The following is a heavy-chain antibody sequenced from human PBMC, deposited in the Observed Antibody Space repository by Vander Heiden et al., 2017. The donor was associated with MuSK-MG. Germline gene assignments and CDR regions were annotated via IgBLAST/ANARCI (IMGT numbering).Heavy chain of an antibody. Sequence: QVQLQESGPGLVKPSETLSLTCTVSGGSISSYYWSWIRQPPGKGLEWIGYIYYSGSTNYNPALKSRVTISVDTSKNQFSLKLSSVTAADTAVYYCARTYYGSGSYRVWGQGTTVTVSS. J-gene: IGHJ6*02. D-gene: IGHD3-10*01. CDR3: ARTYYGSGSYRV. CDR2: IYYSGST. V-gene: IGHV4-59*01. CDR1: GGSISSYY.